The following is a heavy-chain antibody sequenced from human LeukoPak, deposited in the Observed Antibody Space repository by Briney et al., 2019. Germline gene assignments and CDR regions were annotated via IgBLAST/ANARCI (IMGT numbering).Heavy chain of an antibody. Sequence: GASVKVSCEASGYTFTSYAMNWVRRAPGQGLEWRGWINTNTGNPTYAQGFTGRFVFSLDTSVSTAYLQISSLKAEDTAVYYCARAVRGVYDAFDIWGQGTMVTVSS. V-gene: IGHV7-4-1*02. D-gene: IGHD3-10*02. CDR3: ARAVRGVYDAFDI. CDR2: INTNTGNP. J-gene: IGHJ3*02. CDR1: GYTFTSYA.